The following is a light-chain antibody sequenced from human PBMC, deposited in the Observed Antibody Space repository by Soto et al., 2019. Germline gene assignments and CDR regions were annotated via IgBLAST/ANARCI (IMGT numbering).Light chain of an antibody. Sequence: DIQMTQSPSTLSASVGDRVTITCRASQSISSWLAWYQQIPGKAPKLLIYKASSLESGVPSRFSGSGSGTEFTLTISSLQPDDFATYYFQQYNSSSYTIGQGTKLEIK. CDR2: KAS. CDR3: QQYNSSSYT. J-gene: IGKJ2*01. V-gene: IGKV1-5*03. CDR1: QSISSW.